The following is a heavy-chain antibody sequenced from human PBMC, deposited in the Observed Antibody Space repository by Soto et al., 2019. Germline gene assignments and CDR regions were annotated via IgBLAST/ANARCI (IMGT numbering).Heavy chain of an antibody. CDR3: ASGFHDSSGYYSDAFDI. CDR2: MNPNSGNT. CDR1: GYTFTSYD. V-gene: IGHV1-8*01. D-gene: IGHD3-22*01. J-gene: IGHJ3*02. Sequence: ASVKVSCKASGYTFTSYDINWVRQATGQGLEWMGWMNPNSGNTGYAQKFQGRVTMTRNTSISTAYMELSSLRSEDTAVYYCASGFHDSSGYYSDAFDIWGQGTMVTVSS.